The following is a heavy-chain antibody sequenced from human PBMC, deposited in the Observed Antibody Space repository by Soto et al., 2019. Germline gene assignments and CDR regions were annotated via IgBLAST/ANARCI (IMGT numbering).Heavy chain of an antibody. Sequence: SETLSLTCTVSGGSISSGGYYWSWIRQHPGKGLEWIGYIYYSGSTYYNPSLKSRVTISVDTSKNQFSLKLSSVTAADTAVYYCARKYCSGGSCYGPTNWFDPWGQGTLVTVSS. CDR3: ARKYCSGGSCYGPTNWFDP. D-gene: IGHD2-15*01. J-gene: IGHJ5*02. CDR1: GGSISSGGYY. CDR2: IYYSGST. V-gene: IGHV4-31*03.